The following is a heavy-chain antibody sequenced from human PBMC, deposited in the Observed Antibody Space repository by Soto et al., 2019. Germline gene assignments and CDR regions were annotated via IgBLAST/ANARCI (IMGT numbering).Heavy chain of an antibody. V-gene: IGHV3-33*01. J-gene: IGHJ3*02. Sequence: VQLVESGGGVVQPGRSLRLSCAASGFTFSSYGMHWVRQAPGKGLEWVAVIWYDGSNKYYADSVKGRFTISRDNSKNTLYLQMNSLRAEDTAVYYCARELYYDSSHDAFDIWGQGTMVTVSS. CDR1: GFTFSSYG. CDR3: ARELYYDSSHDAFDI. CDR2: IWYDGSNK. D-gene: IGHD3-22*01.